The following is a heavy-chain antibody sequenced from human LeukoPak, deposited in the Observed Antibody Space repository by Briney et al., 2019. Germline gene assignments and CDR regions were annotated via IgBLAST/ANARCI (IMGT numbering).Heavy chain of an antibody. D-gene: IGHD4-17*01. V-gene: IGHV3-48*03. CDR2: ISSSGSTI. J-gene: IGHJ6*02. CDR1: GFTFSSYE. CDR3: ARAGYGDHGPYYYYGMDV. Sequence: GGSLRLSCAASGFTFSSYEMNWVRQAPGKGLEWVSYISSSGSTIYYADSVKGRFTISRDNAKNSRYLQMNSLRAEETAVYYCARAGYGDHGPYYYYGMDVWGQGTTVTVSS.